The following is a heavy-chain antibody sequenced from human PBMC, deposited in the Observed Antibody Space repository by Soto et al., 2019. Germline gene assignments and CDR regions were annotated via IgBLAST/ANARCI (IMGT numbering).Heavy chain of an antibody. CDR2: IDPSDSYT. V-gene: IGHV5-10-1*01. D-gene: IGHD6-19*01. Sequence: GESLKISCKRSGYSFNSYWISWVRQMPGKGLESMGRIDPSDSYTNYSPSFQGHVTISADKSISTAYLQWCSLKASYTVMYYCASGYSSGWYEYYYYYGMDVWGQGTTVTVSS. J-gene: IGHJ6*02. CDR3: ASGYSSGWYEYYYYYGMDV. CDR1: GYSFNSYW.